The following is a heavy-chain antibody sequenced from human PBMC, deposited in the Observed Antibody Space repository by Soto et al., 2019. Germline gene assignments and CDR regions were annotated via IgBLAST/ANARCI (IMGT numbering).Heavy chain of an antibody. CDR3: AREGGYSYGYGNGIDWFDS. J-gene: IGHJ5*01. CDR2: ISAYNGNT. D-gene: IGHD5-18*01. V-gene: IGHV1-18*01. Sequence: QVQLVQSGAEVKKPGASVKVSCKASGYTFTSYGISWVRQAPGQGLEWMGWISAYNGNTNYAQKLQGKGTMTTDTSTSTAYMELRSLRSDDTAVYYCAREGGYSYGYGNGIDWFDSWGQGTLVTVSS. CDR1: GYTFTSYG.